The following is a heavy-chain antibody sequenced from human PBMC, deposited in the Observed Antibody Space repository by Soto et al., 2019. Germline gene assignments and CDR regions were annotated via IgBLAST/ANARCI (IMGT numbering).Heavy chain of an antibody. V-gene: IGHV4-30-4*01. Sequence: SEPLSLTCTVSGGFISSGDPYWSWIRQPPGQGLEWLGYIYYSGSTYYNPSLQSRVTIPADTSKNQFSLPLSSLTAPDTAGSYCARAAATALTMVRGVSWFVPWCQVNLVTVSS. J-gene: IGHJ5*02. CDR3: ARAAATALTMVRGVSWFVP. D-gene: IGHD3-10*01. CDR2: IYYSGST. CDR1: GGFISSGDPY.